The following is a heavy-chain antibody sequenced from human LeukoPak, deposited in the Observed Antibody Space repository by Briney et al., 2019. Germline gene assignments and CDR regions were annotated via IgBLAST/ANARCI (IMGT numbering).Heavy chain of an antibody. CDR1: GFTFSSYA. Sequence: GGSLRLSCAASGFTFSSYAMSWVRQAPGKGLEWVSAISGSGGSTYYADSVKGRFTISRDNSKNTLYLQMNSLRAEDTAVYFCAKRPPTSYYDTAGYYPFDYWGQGTLVTVSS. J-gene: IGHJ4*02. D-gene: IGHD3-22*01. CDR3: AKRPPTSYYDTAGYYPFDY. CDR2: ISGSGGST. V-gene: IGHV3-23*01.